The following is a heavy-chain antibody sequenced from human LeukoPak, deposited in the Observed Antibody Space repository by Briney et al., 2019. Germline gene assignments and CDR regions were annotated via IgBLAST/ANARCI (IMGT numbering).Heavy chain of an antibody. CDR2: ISGSGGST. J-gene: IGHJ4*02. Sequence: GGSLRLSCTASGFTFSNAWMSWVRQAPGKGLEWVSAISGSGGSTYYADSVKGRFTISRDNSKNTLYLQMNSLRAEDTAVYYCAKEGRYDFWSGYYSSVAFDYWGQGTLVTVSS. CDR3: AKEGRYDFWSGYYSSVAFDY. CDR1: GFTFSNAW. D-gene: IGHD3-3*01. V-gene: IGHV3-23*01.